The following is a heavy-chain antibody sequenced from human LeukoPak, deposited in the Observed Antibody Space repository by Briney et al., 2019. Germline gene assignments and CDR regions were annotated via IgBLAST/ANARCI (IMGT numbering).Heavy chain of an antibody. CDR3: ATTFGRTYYYDSSGIGN. V-gene: IGHV4-39*01. Sequence: SETLSLTCTVSGDSISSSSSYWGWIRQPPGEGLEWIGSIYYSGSAYYNPSLKSRVTISADTSKNQFSLKLSSVTAADTAVYYCATTFGRTYYYDSSGIGNWGQGTLVTVSS. CDR1: GDSISSSSSY. D-gene: IGHD3-22*01. CDR2: IYYSGSA. J-gene: IGHJ4*02.